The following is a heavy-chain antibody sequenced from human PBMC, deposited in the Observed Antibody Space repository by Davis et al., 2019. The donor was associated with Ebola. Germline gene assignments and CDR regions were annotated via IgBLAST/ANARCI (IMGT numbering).Heavy chain of an antibody. CDR2: IYHSGST. CDR1: GYSISSTYY. V-gene: IGHV4-38-2*02. CDR3: ARDSTHPPHIVVETAAPGGMDV. D-gene: IGHD2-21*02. Sequence: MPSETLSLTCTVSGYSISSTYYWGWIRQPPGKGLEWIGSIYHSGSTYYNPSLKSRVTISVDTSKNQFSLKLSSVTAADTAVYYCARDSTHPPHIVVETAAPGGMDVWGNGTTVTVSS. J-gene: IGHJ6*04.